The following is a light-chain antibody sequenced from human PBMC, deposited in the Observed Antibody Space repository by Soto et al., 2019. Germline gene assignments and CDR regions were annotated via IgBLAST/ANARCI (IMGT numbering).Light chain of an antibody. V-gene: IGKV3-20*01. CDR1: QSLGSRY. CDR3: QQYDSSPGT. Sequence: EIVLTQSPGTLSLSPGQRSTLSCRGSQSLGSRYLAWYRHIPGQAPRLLIFAASSRATGIPDRFSGSGSGTDFTLIISRMETEDSELYYCQQYDSSPGTFGQGTRLEIK. CDR2: AAS. J-gene: IGKJ5*01.